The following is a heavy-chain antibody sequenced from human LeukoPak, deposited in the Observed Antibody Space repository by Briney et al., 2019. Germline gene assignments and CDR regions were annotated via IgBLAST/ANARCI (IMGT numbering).Heavy chain of an antibody. CDR3: AKDPYESSSSYDAFDI. D-gene: IGHD6-13*01. Sequence: GGSLRLSCAASGFTFSSYGMHWVRQAPGKGLEWVAFIRYDGSNKYYADSVKGRFTISRDNSKNTLYLQMNSLRAEDTAVYYCAKDPYESSSSYDAFDIWGQGTMVTVSS. CDR1: GFTFSSYG. J-gene: IGHJ3*02. V-gene: IGHV3-30*02. CDR2: IRYDGSNK.